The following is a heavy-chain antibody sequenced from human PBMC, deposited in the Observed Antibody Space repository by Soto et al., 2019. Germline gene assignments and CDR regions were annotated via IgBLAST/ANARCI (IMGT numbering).Heavy chain of an antibody. V-gene: IGHV3-7*05. CDR1: VFTFSGYW. CDR3: ARRGGMDV. CDR2: IKXAGSEK. J-gene: IGHJ6*04. Sequence: PXGSLRLSCAASVFTFSGYWMTWVRQAPGKGLDCXANIKXAGSEKPHVDSXKGRFTISTENATNSLSLQMNSMRAEDTAVYYCARRGGMDVWGKGTTGTVYS.